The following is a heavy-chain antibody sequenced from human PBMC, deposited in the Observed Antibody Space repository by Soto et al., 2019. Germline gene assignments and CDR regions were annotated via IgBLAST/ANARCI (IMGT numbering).Heavy chain of an antibody. J-gene: IGHJ4*02. V-gene: IGHV3-21*01. Sequence: GGSLRLSCAASGFTFSSYSMNWVRQAPGKGLEWVSSISSSSSYIYYADLVEGRFTISRDNAKNSLYLQMNSLRAEDTAVYYCARDGDIGVVPAAAVDYWGQGTQVTVSS. CDR3: ARDGDIGVVPAAAVDY. D-gene: IGHD2-2*01. CDR2: ISSSSSYI. CDR1: GFTFSSYS.